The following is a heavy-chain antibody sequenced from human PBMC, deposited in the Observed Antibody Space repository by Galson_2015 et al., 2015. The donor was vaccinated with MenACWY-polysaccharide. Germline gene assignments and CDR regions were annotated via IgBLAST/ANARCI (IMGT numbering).Heavy chain of an antibody. J-gene: IGHJ4*02. Sequence: SLRLSCAASGFTFSSYGMHWVRQAPGKGLEWVAVVWSDGSDKYYADSVKGRFTISRDNSKNTLHLQTNSLRAEDTAVYYCARGGNNWNYWSYFDYWGQGTLVTVSS. CDR2: VWSDGSDK. CDR1: GFTFSSYG. V-gene: IGHV3-33*01. D-gene: IGHD1-7*01. CDR3: ARGGNNWNYWSYFDY.